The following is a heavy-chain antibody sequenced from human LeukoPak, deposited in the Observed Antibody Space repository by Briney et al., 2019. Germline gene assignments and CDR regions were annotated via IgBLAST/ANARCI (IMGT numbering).Heavy chain of an antibody. D-gene: IGHD1-1*01. CDR2: INHSGST. V-gene: IGHV4-34*01. J-gene: IGHJ3*02. CDR1: GGSFSGCY. CDR3: ARGSMEAFDI. Sequence: SETLSLTCAVYGGSFSGCYWSWIRQPPGKGLEWIGEINHSGSTNYNPSLKSRVTISVDTSKNQFSLKPSSVTAADTAVYYCARGSMEAFDIWGQGTMVTVSS.